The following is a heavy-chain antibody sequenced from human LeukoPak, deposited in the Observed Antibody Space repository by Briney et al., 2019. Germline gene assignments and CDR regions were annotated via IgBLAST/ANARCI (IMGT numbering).Heavy chain of an antibody. CDR3: APTRVVVPI. J-gene: IGHJ4*02. CDR1: GFTFGDYA. D-gene: IGHD3-22*01. Sequence: PGGSLRLSCTTSGFTFGDYAMSWVRQAPGKGLEWVSCISPSSSAIYYADSVKGRFTISRDNAKNSLYLQMNSLRDEDTAVYYCAPTRVVVPIWGQGTLVTVSS. CDR2: ISPSSSAI. V-gene: IGHV3-48*02.